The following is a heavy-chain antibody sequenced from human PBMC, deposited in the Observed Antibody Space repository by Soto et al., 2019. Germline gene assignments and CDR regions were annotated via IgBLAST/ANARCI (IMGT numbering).Heavy chain of an antibody. CDR3: ARVHVMVVAGSTFDY. CDR2: IYHGGTT. Sequence: ETLSLTCTVSGDSISSGSYWGWIRQPPGEGPEWIASIYHGGTTFYNPSLKSRISISVDTSKNQFSLRLTSVTAADTATYYCARVHVMVVAGSTFDYWGPGTLVTVSS. J-gene: IGHJ4*03. D-gene: IGHD6-19*01. V-gene: IGHV4-38-2*02. CDR1: GDSISSGSY.